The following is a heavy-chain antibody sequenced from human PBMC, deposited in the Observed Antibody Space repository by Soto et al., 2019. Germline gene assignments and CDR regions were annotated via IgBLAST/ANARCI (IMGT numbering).Heavy chain of an antibody. D-gene: IGHD5-18*01. V-gene: IGHV4-31*03. CDR2: IYYSGST. Sequence: SETLSLTCTVSGGSISSGGYYWSWIRQHPGKGLEWIGYIYYSGSTYYNPSLKSRVTISVDTSKNQFSLKLSSVTAADTAVYYCASGLRAATRFNWFDPWGQGTLVTVSS. CDR3: ASGLRAATRFNWFDP. J-gene: IGHJ5*02. CDR1: GGSISSGGYY.